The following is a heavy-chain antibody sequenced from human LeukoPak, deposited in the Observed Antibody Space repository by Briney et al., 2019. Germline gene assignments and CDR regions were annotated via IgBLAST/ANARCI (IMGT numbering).Heavy chain of an antibody. CDR1: GLTFSNYW. V-gene: IGHV3-7*01. CDR2: IKQDGSAE. CDR3: AREISGGGYFDY. J-gene: IGHJ4*02. Sequence: GGSLRLSCVASGLTFSNYWMNWVRQAPGKGLEWVANIKQDGSAENYVDSVRGRFTISRDNAKNSVYLQMNSLRDDDTAVYYCAREISGGGYFDYWGQGTLVTVSS. D-gene: IGHD2-15*01.